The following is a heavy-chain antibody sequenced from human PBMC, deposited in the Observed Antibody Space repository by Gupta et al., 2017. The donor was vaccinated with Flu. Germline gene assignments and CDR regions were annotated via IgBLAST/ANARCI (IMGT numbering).Heavy chain of an antibody. J-gene: IGHJ5*02. D-gene: IGHD3-22*01. V-gene: IGHV3-23*01. Sequence: EVQLLESGGGLAQPGGSLRLSCVASGFTFRGHGMNWIRQAPGKGLEWVSGISGDGDSTYYANSVKGRFTISRDNSKNTLYLQLNSLRGDDTAVYYCARGAEGVTMIIVSCFDPWGQGTQVTVSS. CDR3: ARGAEGVTMIIVSCFDP. CDR1: GFTFRGHG. CDR2: ISGDGDST.